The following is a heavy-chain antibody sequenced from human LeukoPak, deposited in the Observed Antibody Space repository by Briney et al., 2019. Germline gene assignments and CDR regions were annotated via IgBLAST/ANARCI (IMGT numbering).Heavy chain of an antibody. CDR3: ARVHRVRGSSSAAVGY. Sequence: GGSLRLSCAASGFTFDDYAMHWVRQAPGKGLEWVSGISWNSGSIGYADSVKGRFTISRDNAKNSLYLQMNSLRSEDTAVYYCARVHRVRGSSSAAVGYWGQGTLVTVSS. CDR1: GFTFDDYA. J-gene: IGHJ4*02. CDR2: ISWNSGSI. V-gene: IGHV3-9*01. D-gene: IGHD6-6*01.